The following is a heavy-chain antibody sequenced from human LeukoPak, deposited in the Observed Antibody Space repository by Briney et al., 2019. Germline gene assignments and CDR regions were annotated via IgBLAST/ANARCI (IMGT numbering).Heavy chain of an antibody. CDR3: ARALWFGELLFDY. CDR1: GFTFSSYW. D-gene: IGHD3-10*01. J-gene: IGHJ4*02. Sequence: GGSLRLSCAASGFTFSSYWMSWVRQAPGKGLEWVANIKQDGSEKYYVDSVKGRFTISRDNAKNSLYLQMNSLRAEDTAVYYCARALWFGELLFDYWGQGTLVTVSS. CDR2: IKQDGSEK. V-gene: IGHV3-7*01.